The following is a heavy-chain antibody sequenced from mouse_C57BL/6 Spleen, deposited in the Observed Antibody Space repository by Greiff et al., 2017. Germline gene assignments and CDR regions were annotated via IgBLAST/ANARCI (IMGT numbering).Heavy chain of an antibody. D-gene: IGHD1-1*01. CDR3: ARSPFATVPFAY. CDR2: INPNNGGT. Sequence: EVQLQQSGPELVKPGASVKISCKASGYTFTDYYMNWVKQSHGKSLEWIGDINPNNGGTSYNQKFKGKATLTVDKSSRTAYMELRSPTSEGSAVYYCARSPFATVPFAYWGQGTLVTVSA. J-gene: IGHJ3*01. CDR1: GYTFTDYY. V-gene: IGHV1-26*01.